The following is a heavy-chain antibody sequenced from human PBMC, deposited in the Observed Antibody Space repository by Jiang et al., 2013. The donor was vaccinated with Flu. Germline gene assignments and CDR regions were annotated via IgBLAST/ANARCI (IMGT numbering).Heavy chain of an antibody. D-gene: IGHD3-9*01. J-gene: IGHJ4*02. CDR3: VKGSDRIRYFDRGYFDY. V-gene: IGHV3-64D*09. Sequence: QLLESGGGLVQPGGSLRLSCSASGFTFSSYAMHWVRQAPGKGLEYVSAISSNGGSTYYADSVKGRFTISRDNSKNTLYLQMSSLRAEDTAVYYCVKGSDRIRYFDRGYFDYWGQGTLVTVSS. CDR1: GFTFSSYA. CDR2: ISSNGGST.